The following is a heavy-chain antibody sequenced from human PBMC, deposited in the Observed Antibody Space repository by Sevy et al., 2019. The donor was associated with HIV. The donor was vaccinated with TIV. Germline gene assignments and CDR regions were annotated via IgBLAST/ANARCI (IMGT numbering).Heavy chain of an antibody. CDR2: IKEDGSEK. CDR1: GFPFNTYW. V-gene: IGHV3-7*04. D-gene: IGHD1-26*01. CDR3: ARVYSGNYGGYYFDY. Sequence: GGSLRLSCAASGFPFNTYWMTWVRQAPGKGLEWVANIKEDGSEKYYVDSVKGRFTISRDNAKNSLFLQMNSLRAEDTAVYYCARVYSGNYGGYYFDYWGQGTLVTVS. J-gene: IGHJ4*02.